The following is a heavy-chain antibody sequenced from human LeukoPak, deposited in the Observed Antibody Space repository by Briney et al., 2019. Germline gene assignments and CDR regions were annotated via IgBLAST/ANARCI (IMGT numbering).Heavy chain of an antibody. CDR2: INHSGST. CDR3: AKGIAGGYDTFDY. J-gene: IGHJ4*02. CDR1: GGSFSGYY. Sequence: SETLSLTCAVYGGSFSGYYWSWIRQPPGKGLEWIGEINHSGSTNYNPSLKSRVTISVDTSKNQFSLKLSSVTAADTAVYYCAKGIAGGYDTFDYWGQGTPVTVSS. V-gene: IGHV4-34*01. D-gene: IGHD5-12*01.